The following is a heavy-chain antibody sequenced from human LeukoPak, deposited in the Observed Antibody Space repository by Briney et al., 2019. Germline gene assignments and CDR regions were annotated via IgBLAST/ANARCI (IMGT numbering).Heavy chain of an antibody. CDR2: IYYSGST. J-gene: IGHJ5*02. D-gene: IGHD3-10*01. V-gene: IGHV4-30-4*01. CDR1: GGSISSGDYY. CDR3: ARGHHYYGSGSKYSWFDP. Sequence: SQTLTLTCTVSGGSISSGDYYWSWIRQPPGKGLEWIGYIYYSGSTYYNPSLKGRVTISVDTSKNQFSLKLSSVTAADTAVYYCARGHHYYGSGSKYSWFDPWGQGTLVTVSS.